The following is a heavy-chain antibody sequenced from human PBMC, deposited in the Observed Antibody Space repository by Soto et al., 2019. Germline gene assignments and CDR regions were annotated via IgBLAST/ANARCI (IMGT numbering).Heavy chain of an antibody. CDR2: IVPIVGTT. D-gene: IGHD5-12*01. Sequence: QVQLVQSGAEVRQPASSVKVSCKTSGGTFSSYAISWVRQAPGQGLEWMGGIVPIVGTTTYAQKVQGRVTITAAEATSTAYMQLSRLRADDTAVYHCVRVVAIPGYPDHWGQGTLVTVSS. V-gene: IGHV1-69*12. J-gene: IGHJ4*02. CDR3: VRVVAIPGYPDH. CDR1: GGTFSSYA.